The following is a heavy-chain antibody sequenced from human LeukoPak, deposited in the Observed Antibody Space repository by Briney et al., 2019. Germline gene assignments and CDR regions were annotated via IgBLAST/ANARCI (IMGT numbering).Heavy chain of an antibody. CDR3: ARVLSSGWYPGLDD. Sequence: GGSLRLSCAVSGLTFSRYSMSWVRQAPGKGLEWVAYIKQDGSEKYYVGSVKGRFTISRDNAKNSLFLQMNSLRVEDTAVYYCARVLSSGWYPGLDDWRQGTLVTVSP. D-gene: IGHD6-19*01. CDR2: IKQDGSEK. V-gene: IGHV3-7*01. J-gene: IGHJ4*02. CDR1: GLTFSRYS.